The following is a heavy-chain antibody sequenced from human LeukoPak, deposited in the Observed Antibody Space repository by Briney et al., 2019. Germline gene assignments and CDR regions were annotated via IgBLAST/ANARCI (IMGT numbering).Heavy chain of an antibody. CDR1: GYTFTSYD. V-gene: IGHV1-8*01. Sequence: ASVKVSCKASGYTFTSYDINWVRQATGQGLEWMGWMNPNSGNTGYAQKFQGRVTMTTDTSTSTAYMELRSLRSDGTAVYYCAGSGDIVATKSFDYWGQGTLVTVPS. CDR3: AGSGDIVATKSFDY. D-gene: IGHD5-12*01. J-gene: IGHJ4*02. CDR2: MNPNSGNT.